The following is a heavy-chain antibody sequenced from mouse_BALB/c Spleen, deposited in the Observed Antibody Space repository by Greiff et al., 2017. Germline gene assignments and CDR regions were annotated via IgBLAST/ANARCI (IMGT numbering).Heavy chain of an antibody. CDR1: GFTFSSYA. Sequence: EVQVVESGGGLVKPGGSLKLSCAASGFTFSSYAMSWVRQTPEKRLEWVASISSGGSTYYPDSVKGRFTISRDNARNILYLQMSSLRSEDTAMYYCARGYYGYDWFAYWGQGTLVTVSA. CDR3: ARGYYGYDWFAY. V-gene: IGHV5-6-5*01. CDR2: ISSGGST. J-gene: IGHJ3*01. D-gene: IGHD2-2*01.